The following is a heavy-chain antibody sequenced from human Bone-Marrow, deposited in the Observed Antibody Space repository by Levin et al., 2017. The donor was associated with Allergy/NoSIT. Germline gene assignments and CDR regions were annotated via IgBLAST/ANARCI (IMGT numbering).Heavy chain of an antibody. J-gene: IGHJ4*02. Sequence: PGGSLRLSCAASGFTISSYWMHWVRQAPGKGLVWVSRINSDGSSTSYADSVKGRFTISRDNAKNTLYLQMNSLRAEDTAVYYCARDAIVVVPAAEGSFDYWGQGTLVTVSS. V-gene: IGHV3-74*01. CDR1: GFTISSYW. D-gene: IGHD2-2*01. CDR2: INSDGSST. CDR3: ARDAIVVVPAAEGSFDY.